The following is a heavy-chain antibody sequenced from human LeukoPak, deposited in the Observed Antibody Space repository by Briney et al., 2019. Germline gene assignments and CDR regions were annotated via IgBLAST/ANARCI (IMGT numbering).Heavy chain of an antibody. CDR3: AGGSGWISDS. CDR2: IQQDGSVK. CDR1: GFSFSDYY. J-gene: IGHJ4*02. Sequence: RGSLRLSCTASGFSFSDYYMAWVRQAPGKGLEWVANIQQDGSVKNYVDSVKGRFTISRDNAKNSLYLQMNSLRVEDTAVYYCAGGSGWISDSWGPGTLVTVSS. D-gene: IGHD6-19*01. V-gene: IGHV3-7*01.